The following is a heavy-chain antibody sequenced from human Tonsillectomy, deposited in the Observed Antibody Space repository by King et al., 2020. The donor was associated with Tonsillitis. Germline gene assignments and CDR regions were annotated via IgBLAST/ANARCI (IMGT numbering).Heavy chain of an antibody. V-gene: IGHV4-39*01. CDR1: GGSISSSSYY. D-gene: IGHD3-22*01. Sequence: QLQESGPALVKPSETLSLTCTVSGGSISSSSYYWGWIRQPPGKGLEWIGSIYYSGSTYYNPSLKSRVTISVDTSKNQFSLKLSSVTAADTAVYYCAHYDSSGYYYNIDAFDIWGQGTLVTVSS. J-gene: IGHJ3*02. CDR2: IYYSGST. CDR3: AHYDSSGYYYNIDAFDI.